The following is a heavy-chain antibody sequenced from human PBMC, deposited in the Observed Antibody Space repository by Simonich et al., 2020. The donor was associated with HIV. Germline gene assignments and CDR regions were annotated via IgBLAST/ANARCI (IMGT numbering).Heavy chain of an antibody. CDR1: GGSVCSCGYY. CDR3: ARGRAYSYGQEYCFDN. V-gene: IGHV4-31*01. D-gene: IGHD5-18*01. CDR2: LDNNGHS. J-gene: IGHJ4*02. Sequence: QVQLQESGPGLVKPSQTLSLTCTVSGGSVCSCGYYWTWIRQHPRKGQEWIGNLDNNGHSLYNPYLRSPGPISVDTSKNQFPLKVSPVTAAETAIYYCARGRAYSYGQEYCFDNWGQGTLVNVSS.